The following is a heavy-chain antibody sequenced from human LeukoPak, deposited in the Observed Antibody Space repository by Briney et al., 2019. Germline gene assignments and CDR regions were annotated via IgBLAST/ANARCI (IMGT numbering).Heavy chain of an antibody. J-gene: IGHJ5*02. V-gene: IGHV5-51*01. CDR2: IYPGDSDT. CDR3: ARGIYYYGSACRNNWFDP. Sequence: GESLKISCKGSGYSFTSYWIGWVRQMPGKGREWMGIIYPGDSDTRYSPSFQGQVTISADKSISTAYLQWSSLKASDTAMYYCARGIYYYGSACRNNWFDPWGQGTLVTVSS. CDR1: GYSFTSYW. D-gene: IGHD3-10*01.